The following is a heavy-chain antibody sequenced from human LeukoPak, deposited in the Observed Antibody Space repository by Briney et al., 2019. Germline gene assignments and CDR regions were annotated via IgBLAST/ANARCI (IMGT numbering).Heavy chain of an antibody. J-gene: IGHJ2*01. CDR2: IYHSGST. D-gene: IGHD2-15*01. CDR3: ARDPSAYCSGGSCYSGWYFDL. Sequence: SQTLSLTCTVSGGSISSGGYYWSWIRQPPGKGLEWIGYIYHSGSTYYNPSLKSRVTISVDTSKNQFSLKLSSVTAADTAVYYCARDPSAYCSGGSCYSGWYFDLWGRGTLVTVSS. CDR1: GGSISSGGYY. V-gene: IGHV4-30-2*01.